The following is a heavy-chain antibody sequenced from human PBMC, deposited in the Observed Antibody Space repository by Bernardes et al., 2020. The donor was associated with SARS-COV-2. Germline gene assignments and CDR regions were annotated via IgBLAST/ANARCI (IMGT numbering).Heavy chain of an antibody. V-gene: IGHV3-21*01. Sequence: GGSLRLSCAASGFTFSSYSMNWVRQAPGKGLEWVSSISSSSYIYYADSVKGRFTISRDNAKNSLYLQMNSLRAEDTAVYYCARDAHYDILTGYYTYWGQGTLVTVSS. CDR2: ISSSSYI. J-gene: IGHJ4*02. CDR3: ARDAHYDILTGYYTY. CDR1: GFTFSSYS. D-gene: IGHD3-9*01.